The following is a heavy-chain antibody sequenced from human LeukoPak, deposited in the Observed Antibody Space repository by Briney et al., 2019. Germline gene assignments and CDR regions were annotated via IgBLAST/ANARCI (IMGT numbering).Heavy chain of an antibody. V-gene: IGHV3-30-3*01. J-gene: IGHJ5*02. CDR3: AKDVRRCNGACT. D-gene: IGHD2-8*01. CDR1: GFTFSSYA. CDR2: ISYDGGNE. Sequence: GGSLRLSCAASGFTFSSYAMHWVRQAPGKGLEWVAVISYDGGNEYYADSVKGRFTISRGNSKNTLYLQMNSLRVEDTAIYYCAKDVRRCNGACTWGQGTLVTVSS.